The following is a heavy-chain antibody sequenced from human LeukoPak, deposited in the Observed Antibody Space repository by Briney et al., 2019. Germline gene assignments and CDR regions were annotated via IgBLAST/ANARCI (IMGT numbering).Heavy chain of an antibody. CDR2: INGDGYSI. Sequence: GGSLRLSCAASGFTFSGYWMHWVRQAPGKGLVWLSRINGDGYSISYADSVKGRFTFSRDDAKKMLYLQMNSLRAEDTAMYYCARGEAVAGNDHWGQGIRVTVSS. V-gene: IGHV3-74*01. CDR3: ARGEAVAGNDH. D-gene: IGHD6-19*01. CDR1: GFTFSGYW. J-gene: IGHJ4*02.